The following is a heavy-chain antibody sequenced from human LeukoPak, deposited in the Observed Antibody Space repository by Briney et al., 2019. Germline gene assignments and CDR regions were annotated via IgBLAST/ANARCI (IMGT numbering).Heavy chain of an antibody. CDR1: GFTFDVSA. CDR3: ARLRAGPNWFDP. CDR2: ISYDGSNK. D-gene: IGHD6-19*01. Sequence: GGSLRLSCAASGFTFDVSAMNWVRQAPGKGLEWVAVISYDGSNKYYADSVKGRFTISRDNSKNTLYLQMNSLRAEDTAVYYCARLRAGPNWFDPWGQGTLVTVSS. V-gene: IGHV3-30*04. J-gene: IGHJ5*02.